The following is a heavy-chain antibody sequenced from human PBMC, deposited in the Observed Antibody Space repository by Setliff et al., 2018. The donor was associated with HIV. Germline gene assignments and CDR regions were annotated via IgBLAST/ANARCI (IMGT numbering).Heavy chain of an antibody. Sequence: ASVKVSCKASGGTFSSYAISWVRQAPGQGLEWMGGIIPILGIANYAQKFQGRVTITADESTNTAYMDLSSLKSDDTAVYYCARGLYSSSSRGAFDIWGQGTMVTVSS. D-gene: IGHD6-6*01. J-gene: IGHJ3*02. CDR1: GGTFSSYA. CDR2: IIPILGIA. CDR3: ARGLYSSSSRGAFDI. V-gene: IGHV1-69*10.